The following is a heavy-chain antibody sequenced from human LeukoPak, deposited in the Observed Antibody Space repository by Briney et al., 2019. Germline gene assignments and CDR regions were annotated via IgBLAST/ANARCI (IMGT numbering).Heavy chain of an antibody. J-gene: IGHJ5*02. CDR3: ARARTFIAAAGYNWFDP. D-gene: IGHD6-13*01. V-gene: IGHV1-46*01. CDR1: GYTFTSYY. Sequence: ASVTVSCKASGYTFTSYYMHWVRQAPGQGLEWMGIINPSGGSTSYAQKFQGRVTMTRDTSTSTVYMELSSLRSEDTAVYYCARARTFIAAAGYNWFDPWGQGTLVTVSS. CDR2: INPSGGST.